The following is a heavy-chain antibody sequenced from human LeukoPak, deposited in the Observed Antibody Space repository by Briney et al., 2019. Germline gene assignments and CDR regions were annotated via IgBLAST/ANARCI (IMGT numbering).Heavy chain of an antibody. CDR1: EFTFNSYA. V-gene: IGHV3-23*01. D-gene: IGHD1-7*01. CDR3: AKRRGLELLYYYYMDV. CDR2: ISGSGDST. Sequence: GGSLRLSCAASEFTFNSYAMSWVRQAPGKGLEWVSTISGSGDSTYYADFVKGRFTISRDNSKNTLYLQMNSLSAEDTAVYYCAKRRGLELLYYYYMDVWGKGTTVTVSS. J-gene: IGHJ6*03.